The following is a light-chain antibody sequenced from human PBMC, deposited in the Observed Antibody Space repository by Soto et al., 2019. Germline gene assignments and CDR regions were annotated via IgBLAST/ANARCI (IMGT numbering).Light chain of an antibody. Sequence: QSVLTQRTSASGTPGQWVTISCSGSSSNIGSKSVNWYQQLPGTAPKLLIYSNSQRPSGVPDRFSGSKSGTSASLAISGLQSVDEADYYRGAWDDSLNGYVFGPGTKVTVL. CDR2: SNS. CDR3: GAWDDSLNGYV. J-gene: IGLJ1*01. CDR1: SSNIGSKS. V-gene: IGLV1-44*01.